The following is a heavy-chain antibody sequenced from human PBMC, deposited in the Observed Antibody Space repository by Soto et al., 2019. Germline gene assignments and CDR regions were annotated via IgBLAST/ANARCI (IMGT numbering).Heavy chain of an antibody. CDR1: GGSTSSYY. V-gene: IGHV4-59*12. J-gene: IGHJ4*02. CDR2: IYYSGST. Sequence: SETLSLTCTVTGGSTSSYYWSWLRQPPGKGLEWIGYIYYSGSTNYNPSLKSRVTISVDTSKNQFSLKLSSVTAADTAVYYCAREGGGYRFDYWGQGTLVTVSS. CDR3: AREGGGYRFDY. D-gene: IGHD3-16*02.